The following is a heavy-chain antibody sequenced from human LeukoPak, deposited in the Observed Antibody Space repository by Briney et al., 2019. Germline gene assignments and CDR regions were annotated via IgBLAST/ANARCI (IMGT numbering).Heavy chain of an antibody. Sequence: GGSLRLSCAASGFTFSSYSMNWVRQAPGKGLEWVSYISSSSSTIYYADSVKGRFTISRDNAKNSLYLQMNGLRDEDTAVYYCARVGGVVPAAVSDYWGQGTLVTVSS. CDR2: ISSSSSTI. D-gene: IGHD2-2*01. V-gene: IGHV3-48*02. CDR1: GFTFSSYS. CDR3: ARVGGVVPAAVSDY. J-gene: IGHJ4*02.